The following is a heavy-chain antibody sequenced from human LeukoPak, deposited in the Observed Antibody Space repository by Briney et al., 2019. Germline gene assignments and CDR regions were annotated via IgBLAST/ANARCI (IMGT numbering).Heavy chain of an antibody. Sequence: KSSETLSLTCTVSGGSISSGSYYWGWIRQPPGKGLEWIGSIYYSGSTYYNPSLKSRVTISVDTSKNQFSLKLSSVTAADTAVYYCARGVLPSPFCDYWGQGTLVTVSS. CDR3: ARGVLPSPFCDY. CDR1: GGSISSGSYY. J-gene: IGHJ4*02. D-gene: IGHD3-3*01. V-gene: IGHV4-39*07. CDR2: IYYSGST.